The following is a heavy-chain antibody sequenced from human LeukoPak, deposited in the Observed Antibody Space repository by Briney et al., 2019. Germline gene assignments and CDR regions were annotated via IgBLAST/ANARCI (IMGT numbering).Heavy chain of an antibody. V-gene: IGHV3-15*01. CDR1: GFTLSNAF. CDR3: ATGWVAGTGHFDN. D-gene: IGHD6-19*01. Sequence: TGGSLRLSCAASGFTLSNAFMTWVRQAPGKGLECVGRIKSRAEGGTTDYAAPVKGRFAISRDDSRDTLFLQMNGLQIEDTAVYYCATGWVAGTGHFDNWGQGTLVTVSS. J-gene: IGHJ4*02. CDR2: IKSRAEGGTT.